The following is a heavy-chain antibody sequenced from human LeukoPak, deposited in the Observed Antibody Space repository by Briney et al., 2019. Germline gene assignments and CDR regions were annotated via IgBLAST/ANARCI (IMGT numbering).Heavy chain of an antibody. CDR2: ISYSGST. D-gene: IGHD3-10*01. J-gene: IGHJ5*02. Sequence: DPSETLSLTCTVSGDSISRYYWSWIRQPPGKGLEWVGYISYSGSTNYNSSLKSRVTISVDTSKNQFSLKLSSVTAADTAVYYCARATNNYYYGSGSYYKHGYWFDPWGQGTLVTVSS. CDR1: GDSISRYY. CDR3: ARATNNYYYGSGSYYKHGYWFDP. V-gene: IGHV4-59*08.